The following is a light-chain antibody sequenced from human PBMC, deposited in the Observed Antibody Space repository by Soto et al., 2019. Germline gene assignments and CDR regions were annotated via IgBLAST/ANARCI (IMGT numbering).Light chain of an antibody. Sequence: QCSLTQPASVSGPPGQSVTISCTGTISDVGAYNYVSWYQQHPGKAPKLMIYEVSNRPSGVSNRFSGSKSGNTASLTISGLQAEDEADYYCSSYISSSTIVFGTGTRSPS. V-gene: IGLV2-14*01. CDR1: ISDVGAYNY. CDR3: SSYISSSTIV. J-gene: IGLJ1*01. CDR2: EVS.